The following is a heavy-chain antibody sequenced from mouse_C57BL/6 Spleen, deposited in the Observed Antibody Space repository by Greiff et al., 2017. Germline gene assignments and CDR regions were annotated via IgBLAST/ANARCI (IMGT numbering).Heavy chain of an antibody. CDR3: AREGDWEDFDV. CDR1: GYSITSGYY. V-gene: IGHV3-6*01. D-gene: IGHD4-1*01. J-gene: IGHJ1*03. CDR2: ISYDGSN. Sequence: EVQVVESGPGLVKPSQSLSLTCSVTGYSITSGYYWNWIRQFPGNKLEWMGYISYDGSNNYNPSLKNRISITRDTSKNQFFLKLNSVTTEDTATYYCAREGDWEDFDVWGTGTTVTVSS.